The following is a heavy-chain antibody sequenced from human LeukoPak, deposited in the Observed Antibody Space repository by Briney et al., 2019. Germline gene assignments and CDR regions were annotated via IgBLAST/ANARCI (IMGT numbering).Heavy chain of an antibody. Sequence: GGSLRLSCAASGFTFSNYAMSWVRQAPGKGLEWVSDISGSGGSTYYVDSVKGRFTISRDNSKDTLDLQMNSLRAEDTAVYYCAKHPIVGATGDFDYWGQGTLVTVSS. V-gene: IGHV3-23*01. J-gene: IGHJ4*02. D-gene: IGHD1-26*01. CDR1: GFTFSNYA. CDR3: AKHPIVGATGDFDY. CDR2: ISGSGGST.